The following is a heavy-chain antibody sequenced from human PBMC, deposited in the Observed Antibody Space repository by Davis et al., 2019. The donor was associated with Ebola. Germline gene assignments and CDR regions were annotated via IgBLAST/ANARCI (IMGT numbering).Heavy chain of an antibody. CDR3: ARHSPSVTVTVVGNVDN. CDR1: SGLLRSTNYY. Sequence: MPSETLSLTCTVSSGLLRSTNYYWGWIRQPPGKGLEWLGSISYSGSTYYNPSLKSRVTISVDTSKNHFSLKLTSVTAADTATYYCARHSPSVTVTVVGNVDNWGQGTLVTVSS. J-gene: IGHJ4*02. D-gene: IGHD3-22*01. CDR2: ISYSGST. V-gene: IGHV4-39*01.